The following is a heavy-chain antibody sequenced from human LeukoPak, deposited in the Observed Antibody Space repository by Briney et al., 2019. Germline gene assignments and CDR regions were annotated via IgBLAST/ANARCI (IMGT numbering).Heavy chain of an antibody. CDR1: GGTFSSYA. Sequence: SVKVSCKASGGTFSSYAISWVRQPPGQGLELVGGIIPIFGTANYAQTFQGRVTITTDESTSTAYMELSSLRSEDTAVCYCARESSIVGATTNYYYYYMDVWGKGTTVSVSS. J-gene: IGHJ6*03. D-gene: IGHD1-26*01. CDR3: ARESSIVGATTNYYYYYMDV. V-gene: IGHV1-69*05. CDR2: IIPIFGTA.